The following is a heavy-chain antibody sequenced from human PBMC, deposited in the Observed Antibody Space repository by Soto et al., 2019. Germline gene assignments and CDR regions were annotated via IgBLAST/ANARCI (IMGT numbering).Heavy chain of an antibody. J-gene: IGHJ4*02. CDR1: GGSISSSSYY. CDR2: IYYSGST. Sequence: KPSETLSLTCTVSGGSISSSSYYWGWIRQPPGKGLEWIGSIYYSGSTYYNPSLKSRVTISVDTSKNQFSLKLSSVTAADTAVYYCARHIVVVTAIIPNFDYWGQGTLVTVSS. V-gene: IGHV4-39*01. D-gene: IGHD2-21*02. CDR3: ARHIVVVTAIIPNFDY.